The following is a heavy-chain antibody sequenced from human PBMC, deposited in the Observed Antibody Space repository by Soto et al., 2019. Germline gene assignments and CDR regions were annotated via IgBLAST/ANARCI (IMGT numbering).Heavy chain of an antibody. Sequence: GGSLRLSCAASGFTFSSYWMHWVRQAPGKGLVWVSRINSDGSSTSYADSVKGRFTISRGNAKNTLYLQMNSLRAEDTAVCYCARGEAYYDFWSGNNWFDPWGQRTLVTVSS. V-gene: IGHV3-74*01. CDR2: INSDGSST. J-gene: IGHJ5*02. CDR1: GFTFSSYW. CDR3: ARGEAYYDFWSGNNWFDP. D-gene: IGHD3-3*01.